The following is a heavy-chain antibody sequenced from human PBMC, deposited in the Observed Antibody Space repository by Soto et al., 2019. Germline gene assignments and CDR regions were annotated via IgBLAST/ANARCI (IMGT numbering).Heavy chain of an antibody. J-gene: IGHJ4*02. D-gene: IGHD5-18*01. CDR1: GFTFSSYW. CDR3: ARGYSIDY. Sequence: EVQLVESGGGLVQPGGSLRLSCAASGFTFSSYWMTWVRQAPGKGLEWVANIKQSGSETYYVDSVKGRFTISRDDAKNALYLQMNTLRAEDTAVYFCARGYSIDYWGQGTLATVSS. V-gene: IGHV3-7*03. CDR2: IKQSGSET.